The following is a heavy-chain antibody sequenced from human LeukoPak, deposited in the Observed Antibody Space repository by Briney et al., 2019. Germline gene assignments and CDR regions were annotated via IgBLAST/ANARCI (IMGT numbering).Heavy chain of an antibody. CDR1: GFTFDDYA. CDR3: AKDRGSSWLGMGAFDI. V-gene: IGHV3-9*01. J-gene: IGHJ3*02. CDR2: ISWNSGSL. D-gene: IGHD6-13*01. Sequence: PGRSLRLSCAASGFTFDDYAMHWVRQAPGKSLEWVSGISWNSGSLGYADSVKGRFTISRDNAKNSLFLQMNSLRAEDTALYYCAKDRGSSWLGMGAFDIWGQGTMVIVSS.